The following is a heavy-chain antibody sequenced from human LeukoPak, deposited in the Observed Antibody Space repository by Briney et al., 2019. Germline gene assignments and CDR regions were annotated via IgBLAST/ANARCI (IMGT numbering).Heavy chain of an antibody. D-gene: IGHD4-17*01. Sequence: GGSLRLSCSASGFTITNYAFSWVRQAPGKGLEWVSTITNSGGSTYYADSVKGRFTISRDNSKNTLYLQMNSLRVEGTAVYYCAKDQGVTTPYFDYWGQGTLVTVSS. CDR2: ITNSGGST. V-gene: IGHV3-23*01. J-gene: IGHJ4*02. CDR3: AKDQGVTTPYFDY. CDR1: GFTITNYA.